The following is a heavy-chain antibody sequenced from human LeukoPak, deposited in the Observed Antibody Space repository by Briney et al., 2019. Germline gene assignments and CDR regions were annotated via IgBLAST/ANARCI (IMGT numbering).Heavy chain of an antibody. CDR1: GFTFSSYW. Sequence: GSLRLSCAASGFTFSSYWMSWVRQAPGKGLEWVANIKQDGSEKYYVDSVKGRFTISRDNAKNSLYLQMNSLRAEDTAVYYCARDRGYYDSSGYPYFDYWGQGILVTVSS. CDR2: IKQDGSEK. D-gene: IGHD3-22*01. CDR3: ARDRGYYDSSGYPYFDY. V-gene: IGHV3-7*01. J-gene: IGHJ4*02.